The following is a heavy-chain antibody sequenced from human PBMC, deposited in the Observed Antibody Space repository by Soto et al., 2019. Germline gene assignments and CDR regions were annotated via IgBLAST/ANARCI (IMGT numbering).Heavy chain of an antibody. Sequence: GGSLRLSCAVSGFTFGSYWMHWVRQGPGKGLVWVSSINGDGSSTTYADSVKGRFTISRDNAKNTLYLQMNSLRAEDTAVYYCARPRYDGTGTPFDDWGRGTLVTVSS. J-gene: IGHJ4*02. CDR2: INGDGSST. D-gene: IGHD1-1*01. V-gene: IGHV3-74*01. CDR3: ARPRYDGTGTPFDD. CDR1: GFTFGSYW.